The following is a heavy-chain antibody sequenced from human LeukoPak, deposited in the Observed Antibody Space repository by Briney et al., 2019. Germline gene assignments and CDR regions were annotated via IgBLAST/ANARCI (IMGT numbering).Heavy chain of an antibody. CDR2: IVVGSGNK. CDR3: ATILTGYYFPDY. V-gene: IGHV1-58*01. J-gene: IGHJ4*02. D-gene: IGHD3-9*01. Sequence: SVKVSCKASGFTFTSSAVQWVRQARGQRRVWIGWIVVGSGNKKYAQKFQERVTITRDMSTSTAYMELSSLRSEDTAVYYCATILTGYYFPDYWGQGTLVTVSS. CDR1: GFTFTSSA.